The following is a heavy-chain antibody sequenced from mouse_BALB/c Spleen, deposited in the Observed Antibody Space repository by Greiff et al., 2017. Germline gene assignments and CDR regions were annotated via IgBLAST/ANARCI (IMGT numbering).Heavy chain of an antibody. D-gene: IGHD1-2*01. CDR2: INPSNGRT. CDR3: ARGFITTALMDY. V-gene: IGHV1S81*02. Sequence: QVQLQQPGAELVKPGASVKLSCKASGYTFTSYWMHWVKQRPGQGLEWIGEINPSNGRTNYNEKFKSKATLTVDKSSSTAYMQLSSLTSEDSAVYYCARGFITTALMDYWGQGTSVTVSS. J-gene: IGHJ4*01. CDR1: GYTFTSYW.